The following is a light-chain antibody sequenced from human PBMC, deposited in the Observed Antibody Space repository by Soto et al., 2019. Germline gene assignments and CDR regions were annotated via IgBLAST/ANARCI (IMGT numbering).Light chain of an antibody. Sequence: DIQMTQSPSSLSASLGYRVALTCRASQSISSSLNWYQQKPGKAPKLLIYDASSLHSGVPSRFTGSGFGTEFTLTISSLQPEDFATYYCQQYHRYSRTFGQGTKVDI. CDR2: DAS. CDR3: QQYHRYSRT. J-gene: IGKJ1*01. V-gene: IGKV1-5*01. CDR1: QSISSS.